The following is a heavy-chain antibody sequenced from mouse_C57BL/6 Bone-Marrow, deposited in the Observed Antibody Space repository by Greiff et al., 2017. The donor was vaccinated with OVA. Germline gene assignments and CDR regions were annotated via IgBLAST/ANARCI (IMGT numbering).Heavy chain of an antibody. Sequence: EVQLQQSGPELVKPGASVKISCKASGYTFTDYYMNWVKQSHGKSLEWIGDINPNNGGTSYNQKFKGKATLTVEKSSSTAYMELRSLTSEDSAVYYCARMGGDWYFDVWGTGTTVTVSS. D-gene: IGHD4-1*01. CDR2: INPNNGGT. CDR3: ARMGGDWYFDV. J-gene: IGHJ1*03. CDR1: GYTFTDYY. V-gene: IGHV1-26*01.